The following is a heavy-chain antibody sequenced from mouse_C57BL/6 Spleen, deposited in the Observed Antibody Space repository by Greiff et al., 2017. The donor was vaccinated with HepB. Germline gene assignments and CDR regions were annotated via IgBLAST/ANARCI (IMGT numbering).Heavy chain of an antibody. J-gene: IGHJ3*01. Sequence: VQLQQPGAELVKPGASVKMSCKASGYTFTSYWITWVKQRPGQGLEWIGDIYPGSGSTNYNEKFKSKATLTVDTSSSTAYMQLSSLTSEDSAVYYCARERTAQAPFAYWGQGTLVTVSA. CDR2: IYPGSGST. CDR1: GYTFTSYW. D-gene: IGHD3-2*02. V-gene: IGHV1-55*01. CDR3: ARERTAQAPFAY.